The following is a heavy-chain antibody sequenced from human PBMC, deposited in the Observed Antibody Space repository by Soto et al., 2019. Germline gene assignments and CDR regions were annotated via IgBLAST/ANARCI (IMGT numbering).Heavy chain of an antibody. CDR1: GGSFSGYY. CDR2: INHRVST. V-gene: IGHV4-34*01. CDR3: ASFSLTTFSQYRLAV. Sequence: PSETLSLTCAVYGGSFSGYYWSWIRQPPGKGLEWMGEINHRVSTNYNPSLKRRVTMAVQTSKNQFSLTLTSVTAADTLLYYCASFSLTTFSQYRLAVSGQGTTVTVSS. J-gene: IGHJ6*01. D-gene: IGHD2-2*01.